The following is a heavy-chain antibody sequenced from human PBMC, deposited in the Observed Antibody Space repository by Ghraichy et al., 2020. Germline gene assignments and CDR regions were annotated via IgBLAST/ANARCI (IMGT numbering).Heavy chain of an antibody. D-gene: IGHD5-18*01. J-gene: IGHJ6*02. Sequence: SETLSLTCSVSGGSIRPHYWTWIRQPPGMGLEWIGYVHYTGGTDYDPSLKSRVSISVDTSKNQFSLRLTSVTAADTAVYYCARRGRGYSLYYYGLDVWGQGTTVTVSS. CDR3: ARRGRGYSLYYYGLDV. CDR2: VHYTGGT. V-gene: IGHV4-59*08. CDR1: GGSIRPHY.